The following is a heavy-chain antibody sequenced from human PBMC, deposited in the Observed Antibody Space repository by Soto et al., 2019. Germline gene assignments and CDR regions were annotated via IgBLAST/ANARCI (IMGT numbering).Heavy chain of an antibody. CDR2: MNESGST. J-gene: IGHJ4*02. Sequence: QVQLQQWGAGLVKPSETLSLSCAVYGQSFSGHSWAWIRQSPGKGLEWLGEMNESGSTYYNPSLKSRVTISADTSKNQFSLKLSSVSAADTAVYFCARGSGIVALPGELEDVNYDYWGQGTLVNVSS. CDR3: ARGSGIVALPGELEDVNYDY. D-gene: IGHD1-1*01. V-gene: IGHV4-34*01. CDR1: GQSFSGHS.